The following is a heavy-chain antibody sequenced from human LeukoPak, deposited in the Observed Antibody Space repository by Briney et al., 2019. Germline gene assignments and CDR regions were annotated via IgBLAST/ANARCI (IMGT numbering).Heavy chain of an antibody. CDR2: MNPNSGNT. V-gene: IGHV1-8*01. CDR3: ARGRYYGSGSKRSYGMDV. CDR1: GYTFTSYD. Sequence: ASVKVSCKASGYTFTSYDINWVRQATGQGLEWMGWMNPNSGNTGYAQKFQGRVTMTRNTSISTAYMELSSLRSEDTAVYYCARGRYYGSGSKRSYGMDVWGQGTTVTVSS. J-gene: IGHJ6*02. D-gene: IGHD3-10*01.